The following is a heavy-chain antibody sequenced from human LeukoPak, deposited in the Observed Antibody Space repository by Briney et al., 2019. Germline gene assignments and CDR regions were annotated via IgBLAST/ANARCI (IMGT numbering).Heavy chain of an antibody. CDR1: GYTFTGYY. V-gene: IGHV1-2*02. CDR2: INPSSGDT. D-gene: IGHD6-6*01. J-gene: IGHJ4*02. CDR3: ARAERRIAAPFDY. Sequence: ASVKVSCKASGYTFTGYYMHWVRQAPGQGLEWMGWINPSSGDTHYAQNFQARVTMTRDTSISTVYMDLSRLRSDDTAVYYCARAERRIAAPFDYWGQGTLVTVPS.